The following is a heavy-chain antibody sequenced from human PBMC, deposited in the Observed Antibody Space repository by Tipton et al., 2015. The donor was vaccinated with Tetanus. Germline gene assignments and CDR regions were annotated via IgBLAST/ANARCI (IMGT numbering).Heavy chain of an antibody. D-gene: IGHD3-10*01. V-gene: IGHV4-59*12. CDR3: ASHYGSGSDDAFDI. J-gene: IGHJ3*02. CDR2: IYYSGST. CDR1: GGSISSNY. Sequence: TLSLTCTVSGGSISSNYWSWIRQPPGKGLEWIGYIYYSGSTNYNPSLKSRVTMSVDTSKNQFSLKLSSVTAADTAVYYCASHYGSGSDDAFDIWGQGTMVTVSS.